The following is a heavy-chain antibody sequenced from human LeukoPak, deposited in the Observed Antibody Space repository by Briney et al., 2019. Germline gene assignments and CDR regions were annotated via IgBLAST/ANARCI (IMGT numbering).Heavy chain of an antibody. J-gene: IGHJ4*02. CDR2: IYYSGSA. D-gene: IGHD5-18*01. CDR3: ARGRGYSYVDY. V-gene: IGHV4-59*01. CDR1: GGSISSYY. Sequence: SETLSLTCTVSGGSISSYYWSWIRQPPGKGLEWIGYIYYSGSANYNPSLKSRVTISVDTSENQFSLKLSSVTAADTAVYYCARGRGYSYVDYWGQGTLVTVSS.